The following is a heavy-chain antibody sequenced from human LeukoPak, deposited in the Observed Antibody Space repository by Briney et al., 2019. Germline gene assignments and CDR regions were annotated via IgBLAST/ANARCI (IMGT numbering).Heavy chain of an antibody. Sequence: SQTLSLTCTVSGGSISSGDYYWSWIRQPPGKGLEWIGYIYYSGSTYYNPSLKSRVTISVDTSKNQFSLKLSSVTAADTAVYYCAYVVVTAQYYFDYWGQGTLVTVSS. J-gene: IGHJ4*02. CDR2: IYYSGST. V-gene: IGHV4-30-4*01. CDR3: AYVVVTAQYYFDY. D-gene: IGHD2-21*02. CDR1: GGSISSGDYY.